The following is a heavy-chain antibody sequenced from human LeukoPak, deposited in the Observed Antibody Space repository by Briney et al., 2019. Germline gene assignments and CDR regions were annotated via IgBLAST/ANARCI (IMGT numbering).Heavy chain of an antibody. V-gene: IGHV3-23*01. CDR2: ISGSGGST. D-gene: IGHD5-24*01. J-gene: IGHJ4*02. CDR1: GFTFSTSA. CDR3: AKEKTLEIHGSDY. Sequence: GGSLRLSCAASGFTFSTSAMSWVRQAPGKGLEWVSAISGSGGSTYYADSVKGRFTISRDNSKNTLYLQMNSLRAEDTAVYYCAKEKTLEIHGSDYWGQGTLVTVSS.